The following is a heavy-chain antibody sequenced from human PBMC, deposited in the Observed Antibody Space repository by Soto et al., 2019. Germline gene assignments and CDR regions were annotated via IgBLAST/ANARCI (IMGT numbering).Heavy chain of an antibody. Sequence: SETLSLTCTVSGGSISSGGYYWSWIRQHPGKGLEWIGYIYYSGSTYYNPSLKSRVTISVDTSKNQFSLKLSSVTAADTAVYYCARDWLVPTASPLWGQGTLVTVSS. CDR3: ARDWLVPTASPL. CDR1: GGSISSGGYY. D-gene: IGHD2-2*01. J-gene: IGHJ4*02. CDR2: IYYSGST. V-gene: IGHV4-31*03.